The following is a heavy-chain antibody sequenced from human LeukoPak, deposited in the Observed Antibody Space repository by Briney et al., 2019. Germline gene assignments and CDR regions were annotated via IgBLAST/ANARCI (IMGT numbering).Heavy chain of an antibody. CDR3: TRNLVGYDPFDI. J-gene: IGHJ3*02. CDR2: MNPDGGKT. D-gene: IGHD1-26*01. Sequence: ASVKVSCKASGYTFKDYYIHWVRQVPGQGLEWMGRMNPDGGKTDYAQNFQGRVTMTSDMSIDTAYLDLTRLRSDDTATYFCTRNLVGYDPFDIWGQGTLVTVSS. V-gene: IGHV1-2*02. CDR1: GYTFKDYY.